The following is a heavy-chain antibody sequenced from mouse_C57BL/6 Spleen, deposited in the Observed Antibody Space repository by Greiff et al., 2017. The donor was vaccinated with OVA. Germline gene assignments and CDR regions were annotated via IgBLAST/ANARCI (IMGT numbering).Heavy chain of an antibody. D-gene: IGHD1-1*01. V-gene: IGHV1-81*01. CDR3: AREDYGSGNWYFDV. CDR1: GYTFTSYG. CDR2: IYPRSGNT. Sequence: VKLQESGAELARPGASVKLSCKASGYTFTSYGISWVKQRTGQGLEWIGEIYPRSGNTYYNEKFKGKATLTADKSSSTAYMELRSLTSEDSAVYFCAREDYGSGNWYFDVWGTGTTVTVSS. J-gene: IGHJ1*03.